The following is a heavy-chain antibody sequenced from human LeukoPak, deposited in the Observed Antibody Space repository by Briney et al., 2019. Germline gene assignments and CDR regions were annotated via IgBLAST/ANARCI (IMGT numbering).Heavy chain of an antibody. J-gene: IGHJ4*02. D-gene: IGHD4-17*01. Sequence: GGSLRLSCTASGFTFSSYAMHWVRQAPGKGLEYVSAISSNGGSTYYADSVKGRFTISRDNSKNTLYLQMGSLRAEDMAVYYCARGSDYGDYGVDYWGQGTLVTVSS. CDR3: ARGSDYGDYGVDY. V-gene: IGHV3-64*02. CDR1: GFTFSSYA. CDR2: ISSNGGST.